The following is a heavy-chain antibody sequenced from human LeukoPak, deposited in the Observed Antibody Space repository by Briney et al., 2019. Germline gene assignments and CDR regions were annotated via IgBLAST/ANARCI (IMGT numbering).Heavy chain of an antibody. CDR2: INSDGSST. CDR3: AREIAAAGYYYYGMDV. J-gene: IGHJ6*02. D-gene: IGHD6-13*01. Sequence: SGGSLRLSCAASGFTFSSYWMHWVRQAPGKGLVWVSRINSDGSSTSYADSVKGRFTISRDNAKNTLYLQMNSLRAEDTAVYYCAREIAAAGYYYYGMDVWGQGTTVTVSS. CDR1: GFTFSSYW. V-gene: IGHV3-74*01.